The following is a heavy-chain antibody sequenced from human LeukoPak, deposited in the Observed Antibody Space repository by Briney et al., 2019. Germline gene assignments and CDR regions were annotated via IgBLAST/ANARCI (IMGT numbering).Heavy chain of an antibody. V-gene: IGHV4-34*01. CDR2: INHSGST. CDR1: GGSFSGYY. Sequence: SETLSLICAVYGGSFSGYYWSWIRQPPGKGLEWIGEINHSGSTNYNPSLKSRVTISVDTSKNQFSLKLSSVTAADTAVYYCARGRSSGYYYDSSGYYPPSHYYVDVWGKGTTVTVSS. J-gene: IGHJ6*03. D-gene: IGHD3-22*01. CDR3: ARGRSSGYYYDSSGYYPPSHYYVDV.